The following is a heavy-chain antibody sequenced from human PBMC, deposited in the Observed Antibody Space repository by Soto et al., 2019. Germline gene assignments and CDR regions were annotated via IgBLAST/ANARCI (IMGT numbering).Heavy chain of an antibody. Sequence: EVQLVESGGGLVQPGRSLRLSCAASGFTFDDYAMHWVRQAPGKGLEWVSGISWNRGSIGYADSVKGRFTISRDNAKNSLYLQMNSLRAEDTALYYCATTNSSSWYGADAFDIWGQGTMVTVSS. CDR1: GFTFDDYA. CDR3: ATTNSSSWYGADAFDI. D-gene: IGHD6-13*01. V-gene: IGHV3-9*01. J-gene: IGHJ3*02. CDR2: ISWNRGSI.